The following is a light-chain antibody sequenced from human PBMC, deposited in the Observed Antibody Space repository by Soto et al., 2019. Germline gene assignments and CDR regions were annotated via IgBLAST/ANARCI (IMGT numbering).Light chain of an antibody. CDR2: VAS. CDR1: QGISNY. Sequence: DIQMTQSPSSLSASVGDRVTITCRASQGISNYLAWYQQQPGKVPKLLIYVASTLQSGVPSRFSGNGSGTDLTLTISSLQPEDVATYYCQKYNSAPWTFGQGTKVEIK. J-gene: IGKJ1*01. CDR3: QKYNSAPWT. V-gene: IGKV1-27*01.